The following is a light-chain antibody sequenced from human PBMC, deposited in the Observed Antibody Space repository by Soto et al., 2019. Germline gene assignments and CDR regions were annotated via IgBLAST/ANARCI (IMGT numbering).Light chain of an antibody. J-gene: IGKJ4*01. CDR3: QQYASAPHT. CDR1: QSLLHSNGYNY. CDR2: LGS. Sequence: DIVMTQSPLSLPVTPGEPASISCRSSQSLLHSNGYNYLDWYLQKPGQSPQLLIYLGSNRASGVPDRFSGSGSGTDFTLTISRLEPADFAVYYCQQYASAPHTFGGGTKVDIK. V-gene: IGKV2-28*01.